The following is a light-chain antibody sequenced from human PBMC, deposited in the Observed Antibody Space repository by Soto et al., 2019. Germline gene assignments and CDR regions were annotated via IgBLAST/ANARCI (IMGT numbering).Light chain of an antibody. CDR3: QQANSFPLT. V-gene: IGKV1-12*01. J-gene: IGKJ4*01. CDR1: QGISSW. Sequence: DIQMTQSPSSVSASVGDRVTITCRASQGISSWLAWYHQKPGKAPNLLIYGASTLPSGVPSRFSGSGSRTDFTLTISSLQPEDFSTYYCQQANSFPLTVGGGTKLDIK. CDR2: GAS.